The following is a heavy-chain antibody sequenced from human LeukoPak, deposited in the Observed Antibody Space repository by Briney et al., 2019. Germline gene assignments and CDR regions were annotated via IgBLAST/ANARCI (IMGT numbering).Heavy chain of an antibody. D-gene: IGHD1-26*01. CDR1: GYTFTGYY. J-gene: IGHJ6*03. V-gene: IGHV1-2*02. Sequence: ASVKVSCKASGYTFTGYYMHWVRQAPGQGLEWMGWINPNSGGTNYAQKFQGRVTMTRNTSISTAYMELSRLRSDDTAVYYCARGVSGSYYYYYMDVWGKGTTVTISS. CDR2: INPNSGGT. CDR3: ARGVSGSYYYYYMDV.